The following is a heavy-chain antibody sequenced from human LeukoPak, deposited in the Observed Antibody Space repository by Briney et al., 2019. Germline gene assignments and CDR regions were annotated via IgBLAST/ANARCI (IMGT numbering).Heavy chain of an antibody. Sequence: PGGPLRFSCASSGFIFSSYSMNWVRQPPGKGLEWVPSISSSSSYRYYADSVMGRLTISRDNAKNSLYLQMNRLRAEDTAVYYCARDRTSSGSQDYWGQGTLGTGSP. CDR2: ISSSSSYR. D-gene: IGHD1-26*01. CDR1: GFIFSSYS. CDR3: ARDRTSSGSQDY. J-gene: IGHJ4*02. V-gene: IGHV3-21*01.